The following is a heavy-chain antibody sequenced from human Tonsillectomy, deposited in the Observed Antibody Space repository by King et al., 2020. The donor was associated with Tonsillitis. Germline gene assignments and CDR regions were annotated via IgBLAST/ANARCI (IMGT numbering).Heavy chain of an antibody. CDR1: GFSLSTSGVG. D-gene: IGHD3-9*01. CDR2: IYWDDYK. V-gene: IGHV2-5*02. J-gene: IGHJ4*02. Sequence: ITLKESGPTLVKPTQTLTLTCTFSGFSLSTSGVGVGWIRQPPGKALEWLALIYWDDYKRYSPSLKSRLTITKDTSKNQVVLTMTNMDPVDTATYYCAHSGVTGEPSYSFDYWGQGTLVTVSS. CDR3: AHSGVTGEPSYSFDY.